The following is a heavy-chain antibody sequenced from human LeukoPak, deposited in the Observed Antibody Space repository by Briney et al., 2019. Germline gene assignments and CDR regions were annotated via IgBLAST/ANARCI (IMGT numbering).Heavy chain of an antibody. Sequence: PSETLPLTCTVSGGSISSYYWSWIRQPPGKGLEWIGYIYYSGSTNYNPSLKSRVTISVDTSKNQFSLKLSSVTAADTAVYYCARVDQQWLVPSTYYYYMDVWGKGTTVTVSS. J-gene: IGHJ6*03. CDR2: IYYSGST. CDR1: GGSISSYY. CDR3: ARVDQQWLVPSTYYYYMDV. D-gene: IGHD6-19*01. V-gene: IGHV4-59*01.